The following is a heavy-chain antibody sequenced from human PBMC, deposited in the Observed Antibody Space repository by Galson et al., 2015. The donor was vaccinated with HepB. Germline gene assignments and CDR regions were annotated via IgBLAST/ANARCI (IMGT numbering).Heavy chain of an antibody. CDR1: AFTFSDYY. CDR3: AGRGANRNHRPYTYYYYMDV. CDR2: ISSSGDNI. V-gene: IGHV3-11*01. D-gene: IGHD1-14*01. Sequence: SLRLSCAASAFTFSDYYMNWIRQAPGKGLEWVSYISSSGDNIYYADSVKGRFTISRDNAKNSLYLQMNSLRAEDTAVYYCAGRGANRNHRPYTYYYYMDVWGRGTTVTVSS. J-gene: IGHJ6*03.